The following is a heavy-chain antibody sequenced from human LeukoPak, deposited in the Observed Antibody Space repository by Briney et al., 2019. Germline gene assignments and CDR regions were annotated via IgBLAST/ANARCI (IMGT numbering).Heavy chain of an antibody. Sequence: GESLKISCKGSGYSFTSYWIGWVRQMPGKGLEWMGIIYPGDSDTRYSPSFQGQVTISADKSISTAYLQWSSLKASDTAMYYCATSVSIAVAGTPKYFDYWGQGTLVTVSS. CDR3: ATSVSIAVAGTPKYFDY. D-gene: IGHD6-19*01. V-gene: IGHV5-51*01. CDR2: IYPGDSDT. CDR1: GYSFTSYW. J-gene: IGHJ4*02.